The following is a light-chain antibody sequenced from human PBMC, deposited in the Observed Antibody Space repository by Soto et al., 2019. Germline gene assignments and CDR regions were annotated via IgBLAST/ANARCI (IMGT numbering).Light chain of an antibody. J-gene: IGKJ1*01. CDR2: KAS. V-gene: IGKV1-5*03. CDR3: QQYNSYSRT. Sequence: DIQMTQSPSTLSASVGDRVTITCRASQSISSWLSWYQQKPGKAPKLLIYKASSLESGVPSRFSGSGSGTEFPLTISSRQTDDFATYYFQQYNSYSRTFGQGTKVELK. CDR1: QSISSW.